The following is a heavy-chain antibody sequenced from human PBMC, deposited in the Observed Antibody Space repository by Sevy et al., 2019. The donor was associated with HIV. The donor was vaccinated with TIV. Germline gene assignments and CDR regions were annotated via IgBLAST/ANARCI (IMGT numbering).Heavy chain of an antibody. CDR1: GFTFGDYA. D-gene: IGHD3-10*01. V-gene: IGHV3-49*03. J-gene: IGHJ6*02. CDR3: TRIRGTISPYYYYGMDV. Sequence: GGSLRLSCTGSGFTFGDYAMSWIRQAPGKGLEWVGFIRSKTYGGTTDYAASVKGRFTISRDDSKSIAYLKMNSLKSEDTAVYYCTRIRGTISPYYYYGMDVWGQGTTVTVSS. CDR2: IRSKTYGGTT.